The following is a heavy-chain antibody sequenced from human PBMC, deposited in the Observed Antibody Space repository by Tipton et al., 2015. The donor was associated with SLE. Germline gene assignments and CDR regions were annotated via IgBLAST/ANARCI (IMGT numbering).Heavy chain of an antibody. J-gene: IGHJ2*01. D-gene: IGHD4-17*01. CDR2: IYSSGDR. Sequence: TLSLTCTVSGGSISFDYWSWIRQSAGRGLEWIGRIYSSGDRDYNPSLRSRVTMSIHASQNRVSLRLKSVSAADTAVYYCARGSDGEYVRYFDVWGPGTLVTVSS. V-gene: IGHV4-4*07. CDR3: ARGSDGEYVRYFDV. CDR1: GGSISFDY.